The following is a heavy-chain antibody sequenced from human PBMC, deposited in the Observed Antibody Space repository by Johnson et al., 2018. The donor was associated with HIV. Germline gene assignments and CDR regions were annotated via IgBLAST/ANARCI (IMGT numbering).Heavy chain of an antibody. CDR3: TRVPRKGVTPDAFDL. V-gene: IGHV3-30*02. Sequence: QEQLVESGGGLVKPGGSLRLSCAASGFTFSSYAMHWVRQAPGKGLEWVAFIRYDGSNKYYADSVKGRFTISRDDSKSIAYLKMNNVTTEDTALYYCTRVPRKGVTPDAFDLWGQGTMVTVSS. D-gene: IGHD4-11*01. CDR2: IRYDGSNK. J-gene: IGHJ3*01. CDR1: GFTFSSYA.